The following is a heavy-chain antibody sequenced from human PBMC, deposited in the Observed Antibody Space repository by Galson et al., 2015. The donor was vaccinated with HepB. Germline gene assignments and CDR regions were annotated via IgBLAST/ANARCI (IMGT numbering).Heavy chain of an antibody. Sequence: SLRLSCAASGFTFSSYWMSWVRQAPGKGLEWVANIKQDGSEKYYVDSVKGRFTISRDNAKNSLYLQMNSLRAEDTAVYYCARSKVPMIVVPGLNHAFDIWGQGTMVTVSS. V-gene: IGHV3-7*01. CDR3: ARSKVPMIVVPGLNHAFDI. CDR2: IKQDGSEK. J-gene: IGHJ3*02. D-gene: IGHD3-22*01. CDR1: GFTFSSYW.